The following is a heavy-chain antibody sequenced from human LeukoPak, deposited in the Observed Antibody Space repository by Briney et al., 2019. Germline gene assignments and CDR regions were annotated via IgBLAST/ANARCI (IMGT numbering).Heavy chain of an antibody. D-gene: IGHD2-2*01. V-gene: IGHV4-31*03. CDR3: ARQYCSSTSCSYYFDY. CDR2: IYYSGST. J-gene: IGHJ4*02. CDR1: GGSISSGGYY. Sequence: PSQTLSLTCTVSGGSISSGGYYWSWIRQHPWKGLEWIEYIYYSGSTYYNPSLKSRVTISVDTSKNQFSLKLSSVTAADTAVYYCARQYCSSTSCSYYFDYWGQGTLVTVSS.